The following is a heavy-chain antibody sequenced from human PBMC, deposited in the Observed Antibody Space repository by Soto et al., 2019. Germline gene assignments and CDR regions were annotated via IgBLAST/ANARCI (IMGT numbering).Heavy chain of an antibody. D-gene: IGHD6-19*01. CDR3: ARHVQWLVTFDY. J-gene: IGHJ4*02. V-gene: IGHV4-59*08. CDR2: VYYSGST. Sequence: QVQLQESGPGLVKPSETLSLTCTVSGVSISSYYWSWIRRPPGKGLEWMGYVYYSGSTNYNPSLKSRVTISVDTSKNQSSPKLSPVIAADTAVYCCARHVQWLVTFDYWGQATLVTVP. CDR1: GVSISSYY.